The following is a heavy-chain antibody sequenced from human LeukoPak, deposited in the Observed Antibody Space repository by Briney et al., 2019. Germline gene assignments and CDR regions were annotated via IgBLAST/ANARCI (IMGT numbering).Heavy chain of an antibody. V-gene: IGHV1-2*02. CDR2: INAKSSGT. CDR3: ARVASSSFHNYYYYYYMDV. D-gene: IGHD6-6*01. J-gene: IGHJ6*03. CDR1: GYTFTGYY. Sequence: ASVKVSCTASGYTFTGYYMHWVRQAPGQGLEWMGWINAKSSGTNYVQKFQGRVPMSRDTSIRTDYMELSRLSSDDTAVYYCARVASSSFHNYYYYYYMDVWGKGTTVTVSS.